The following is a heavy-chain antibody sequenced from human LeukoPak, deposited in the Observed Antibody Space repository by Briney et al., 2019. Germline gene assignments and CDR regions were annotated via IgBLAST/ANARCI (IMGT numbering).Heavy chain of an antibody. D-gene: IGHD3-10*01. CDR1: GFTFSSYG. J-gene: IGHJ4*02. Sequence: PGGSLRLSCAASGFTFSSYGMHWVRQAPGKGLEWVAVIWYDGSNKYYADSVKGRFTISRDNSKNTLYLQMNSLRAEDTAVYYCAREGDYYGSGSYWGEVDYWGQGTLVTVSS. CDR2: IWYDGSNK. CDR3: AREGDYYGSGSYWGEVDY. V-gene: IGHV3-33*01.